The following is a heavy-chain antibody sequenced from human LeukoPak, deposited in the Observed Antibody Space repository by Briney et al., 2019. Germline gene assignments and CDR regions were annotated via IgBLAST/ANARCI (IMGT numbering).Heavy chain of an antibody. CDR2: ISSSGSTI. Sequence: GGSLRLSCVASGFTFSDYYMSWIRQAPGKGLEWVSYISSSGSTIYYADSVKGRFTISRDNAKNSLYLQMNSLRAEDTAVYYCARDPNYDFWSGYYVGMDVWGQGTTVTVSS. D-gene: IGHD3-3*01. CDR3: ARDPNYDFWSGYYVGMDV. V-gene: IGHV3-11*01. CDR1: GFTFSDYY. J-gene: IGHJ6*02.